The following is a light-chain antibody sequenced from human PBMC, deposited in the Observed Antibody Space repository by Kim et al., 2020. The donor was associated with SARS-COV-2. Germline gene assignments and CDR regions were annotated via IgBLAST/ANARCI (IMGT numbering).Light chain of an antibody. CDR2: AAS. CDR1: QSVRNNY. V-gene: IGKV3-20*01. Sequence: EIVLTQSPGPLSLSPGERATLSCRASQSVRNNYLAWYQQKPGQAPRLLIYAASWRATGIPDRFSGSGSGTDFTLTVSRLEPEDFAVYYCQQYGGSPPITFGPGTKVDIK. J-gene: IGKJ3*01. CDR3: QQYGGSPPIT.